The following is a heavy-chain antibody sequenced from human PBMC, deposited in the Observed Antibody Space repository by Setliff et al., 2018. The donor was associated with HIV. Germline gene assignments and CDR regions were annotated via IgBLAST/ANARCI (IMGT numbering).Heavy chain of an antibody. J-gene: IGHJ4*02. V-gene: IGHV4-39*07. Sequence: SETLSLTCTVSGGSSSTSDYYWGWIRQPPGKGLEWIGTISYLGTTYYNPPPKSRITISVDTSKNQFSLRLSSVTAADTAVYYCARDSALYSGTYYWGQGTLVTVSS. CDR3: ARDSALYSGTYY. D-gene: IGHD1-26*01. CDR2: ISYLGTT. CDR1: GGSSSTSDYY.